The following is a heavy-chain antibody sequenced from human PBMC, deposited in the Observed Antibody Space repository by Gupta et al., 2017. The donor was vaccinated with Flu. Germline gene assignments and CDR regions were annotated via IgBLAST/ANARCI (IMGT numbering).Heavy chain of an antibody. J-gene: IGHJ4*02. V-gene: IGHV1-2*02. CDR3: ARGRGVTTVTYFDY. CDR2: ISHNNGDT. D-gene: IGHD4-17*01. Sequence: QVSLVQSGAEVKMPGAAVKVSCQASGYTLTGYRMHWVRQAPGQGVEWKGWISHNNGDTKLAQEFQGRVTMTRDTSFSTAYMELSSLRSDDTAVYYCARGRGVTTVTYFDYWGQGTLVTVSS. CDR1: GYTLTGYR.